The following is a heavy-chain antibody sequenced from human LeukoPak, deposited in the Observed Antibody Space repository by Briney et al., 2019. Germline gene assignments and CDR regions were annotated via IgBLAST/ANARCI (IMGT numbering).Heavy chain of an antibody. D-gene: IGHD2-15*01. CDR2: ISGSGGST. Sequence: GGSLRLSCAASGFTSSSYAMSWVRQAPGKGLEWVSAISGSGGSTYYADSVKGRFTISRDNSKNTLYLQMNSLRAEDTAVYYCAKEYCGGGSCYPGGFDPWGQGTLVTVSS. CDR1: GFTSSSYA. CDR3: AKEYCGGGSCYPGGFDP. J-gene: IGHJ5*02. V-gene: IGHV3-23*01.